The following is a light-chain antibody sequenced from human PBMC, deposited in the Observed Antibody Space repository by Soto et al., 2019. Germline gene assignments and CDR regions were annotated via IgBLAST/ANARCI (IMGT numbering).Light chain of an antibody. Sequence: QSVLTQPPSAYGTHGQRVTISCSGSSYNMGSNFVYWYQQLPGTAPKLLIWRNNQRPSGVPDQFSGSKSGTSASLAISDLRSEDEADYFYATGGASLSAFVIFGGWTKLTVL. CDR1: SYNMGSNF. J-gene: IGLJ2*01. CDR3: ATGGASLSAFVI. V-gene: IGLV1-47*01. CDR2: RNN.